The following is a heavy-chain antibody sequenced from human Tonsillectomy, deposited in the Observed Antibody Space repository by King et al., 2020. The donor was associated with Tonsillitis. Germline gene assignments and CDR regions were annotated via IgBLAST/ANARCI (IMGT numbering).Heavy chain of an antibody. CDR2: IHFGGGT. Sequence: QLQESGPGLVKPSETLSLTCTVSSDSFSSHYWTGIRQPPGKGRECIGVIHFGGGTNYNPTLKSRITISLDTSKNHFSLKLNSVAAADTAFYYCARMGATTGGGAFDLWGQGTMVTVSS. V-gene: IGHV4-59*11. CDR3: ARMGATTGGGAFDL. J-gene: IGHJ3*01. D-gene: IGHD1-26*01. CDR1: SDSFSSHY.